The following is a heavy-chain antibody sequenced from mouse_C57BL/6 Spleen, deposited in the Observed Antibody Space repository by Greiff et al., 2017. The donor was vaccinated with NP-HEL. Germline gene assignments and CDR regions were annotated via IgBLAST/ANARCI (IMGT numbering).Heavy chain of an antibody. CDR1: GYTFTSYW. CDR3: ARKKWGFAY. D-gene: IGHD1-3*01. CDR2: IHPNSGST. J-gene: IGHJ3*01. Sequence: QVQLQQPGAELVKPGASVKLSCTASGYTFTSYWMHWVKQRPGQGLEWIGMIHPNSGSTNYNEKFKSKATLTVDKSSSTAYMQLSSLTSEDSAVYYCARKKWGFAYWGQGTLVTVSA. V-gene: IGHV1-64*01.